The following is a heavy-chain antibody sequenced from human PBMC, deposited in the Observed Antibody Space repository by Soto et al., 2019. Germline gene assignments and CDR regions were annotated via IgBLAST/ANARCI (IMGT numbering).Heavy chain of an antibody. CDR3: ARDSGFGAFDI. D-gene: IGHD3-10*01. V-gene: IGHV3-48*04. Sequence: GESLKISCAASGFTFSSYSMNWVRQAPGKGLEWVSYISSSSSTIYYADSVKGRFTISRDNAKNSLYLQMNGLRAEDTAVYYCARDSGFGAFDIWGQGTMVTVSS. CDR2: ISSSSSTI. J-gene: IGHJ3*02. CDR1: GFTFSSYS.